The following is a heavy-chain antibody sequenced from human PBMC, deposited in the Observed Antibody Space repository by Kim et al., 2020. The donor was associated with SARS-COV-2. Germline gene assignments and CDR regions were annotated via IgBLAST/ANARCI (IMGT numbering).Heavy chain of an antibody. J-gene: IGHJ4*02. V-gene: IGHV3-9*01. D-gene: IGHD2-15*01. CDR3: AKIRRGGNEPYDY. Sequence: YADSVKGRFTISRDNAKNSLYLQMNSLRPEDTALYYCAKIRRGGNEPYDYWGQGTVVTVSS.